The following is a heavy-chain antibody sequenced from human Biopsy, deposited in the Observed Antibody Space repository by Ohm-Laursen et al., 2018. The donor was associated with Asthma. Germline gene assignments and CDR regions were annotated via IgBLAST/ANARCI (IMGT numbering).Heavy chain of an antibody. CDR1: AHTFNSAG. V-gene: IGHV1-18*01. J-gene: IGHJ6*02. CDR3: ARAVDYSHYYGIDV. D-gene: IGHD3-10*01. Sequence: ASVTVSCQLYAHTFNSAGITWARLAPGQGLEWMGWISVYNGNTKVAQKLQDRVSMITDTSTSSAYMELRSLRSADTAAYFCARAVDYSHYYGIDVWGQGTTVPVS. CDR2: ISVYNGNT.